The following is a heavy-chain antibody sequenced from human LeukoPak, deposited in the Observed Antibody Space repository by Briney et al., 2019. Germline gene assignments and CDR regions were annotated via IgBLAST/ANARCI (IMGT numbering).Heavy chain of an antibody. J-gene: IGHJ5*02. Sequence: SETLSLTCTVSGGSITSNHYYWGWIRQPPGKGLEWTGSISYGGSTHYNPSLKSRVTMSVDTSKNQFSLKLRSVTATDTAVYHCATSPGADYGGDHWFDPWGQGTLVTVSS. CDR2: ISYGGST. CDR1: GGSITSNHYY. CDR3: ATSPGADYGGDHWFDP. D-gene: IGHD4-23*01. V-gene: IGHV4-39*01.